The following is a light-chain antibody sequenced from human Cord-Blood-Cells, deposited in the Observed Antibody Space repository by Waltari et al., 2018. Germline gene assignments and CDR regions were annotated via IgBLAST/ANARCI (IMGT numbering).Light chain of an antibody. CDR3: QSYDSISVV. Sequence: QSVLTQPPSVSGAPGQRVTIPCTGMSSNIGAGSDVHCDQQLPGTPPKLLIYGNRHRPSGVPARFSGSKSCTSASLAITGLQAEDEADYYCQSYDSISVVFGGGTKLTVL. CDR1: SSNIGAGSD. V-gene: IGLV1-40*01. CDR2: GNR. J-gene: IGLJ2*01.